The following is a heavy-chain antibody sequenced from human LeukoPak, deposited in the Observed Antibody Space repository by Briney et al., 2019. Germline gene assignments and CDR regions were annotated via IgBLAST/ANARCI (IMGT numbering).Heavy chain of an antibody. CDR2: IKEDGSMV. CDR3: ARVVTWFDP. V-gene: IGHV3-7*04. CDR1: GFTFSSFW. J-gene: IGHJ5*02. Sequence: GGSLRLSCAASGFTFSSFWMSWVRQAPGKGLEWVAHIKEDGSMVSYVDSVKGRFAISRDNAKNSVYLQMNSLRVEDTAVYFCARVVTWFDPWGQGTLVTVSS.